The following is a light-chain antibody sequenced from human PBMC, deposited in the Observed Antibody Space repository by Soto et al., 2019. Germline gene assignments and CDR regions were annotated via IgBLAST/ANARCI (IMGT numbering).Light chain of an antibody. CDR1: SSDIGAYDY. Sequence: QSVLTQPASVSGSPGQSITISCTGTSSDIGAYDYVSWYQQHPGKAPKLMIYEVSNRPSGVSNRFSGSKSGNTASLTISGLQAEDEADYYCSSYTSSSTLGVFGTGTKLTVL. J-gene: IGLJ1*01. V-gene: IGLV2-14*01. CDR3: SSYTSSSTLGV. CDR2: EVS.